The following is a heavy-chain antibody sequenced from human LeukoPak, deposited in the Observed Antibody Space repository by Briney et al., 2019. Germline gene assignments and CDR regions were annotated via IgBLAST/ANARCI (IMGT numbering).Heavy chain of an antibody. Sequence: GASVKVSCKASGYRFASYGINWVRQAPGQGLEWMGWISGNNGNTNYAQKYQGRVTMTTDTSTSTAYMELRSLRSDDTAVYYCARGALYGEYVEDYWGQGTLVTVSS. D-gene: IGHD4-17*01. J-gene: IGHJ4*02. V-gene: IGHV1-18*01. CDR3: ARGALYGEYVEDY. CDR1: GYRFASYG. CDR2: ISGNNGNT.